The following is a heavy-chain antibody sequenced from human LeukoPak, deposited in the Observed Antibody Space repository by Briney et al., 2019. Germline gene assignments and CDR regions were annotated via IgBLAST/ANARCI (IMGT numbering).Heavy chain of an antibody. D-gene: IGHD4-17*01. V-gene: IGHV4-39*07. J-gene: IGHJ4*02. CDR3: TRDSPYMTTVDY. CDR2: IYYSGTT. CDR1: GGSISSSSYY. Sequence: PSETLSLTCTVSGGSISSSSYYWGWIRQPPGKGLEWIGSIYYSGTTYYNPSLKSRVTISIHTSKNQFSLKLSSVTAADTAIYYCTRDSPYMTTVDYWGQGTLVTVSS.